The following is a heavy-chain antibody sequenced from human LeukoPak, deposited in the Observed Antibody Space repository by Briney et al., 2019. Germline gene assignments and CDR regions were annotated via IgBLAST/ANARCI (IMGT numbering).Heavy chain of an antibody. CDR3: ARVGRGDTYGYVDY. CDR1: GFTVSSNY. CDR2: LHSGGNT. Sequence: GGSLRLSCAASGFTVSSNYMSWVRQTPGKGLAWVSVLHSGGNTYYADSVKGRFTISRDNSKNMLFLQMNSLRAEDTAVYYCARVGRGDTYGYVDYWGQGTLVTVSS. V-gene: IGHV3-66*01. J-gene: IGHJ4*02. D-gene: IGHD5-18*01.